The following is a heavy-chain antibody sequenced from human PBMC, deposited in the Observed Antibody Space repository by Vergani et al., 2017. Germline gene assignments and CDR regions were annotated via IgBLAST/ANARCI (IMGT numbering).Heavy chain of an antibody. J-gene: IGHJ4*02. CDR1: GGSFSTGGQS. CDR3: ARDGGEYDKDALDV. CDR2: LYTSGAT. D-gene: IGHD2-21*01. V-gene: IGHV4-61*02. Sequence: QVQLQESGPGLVKPSQTLSLTCTVSGGSFSTGGQSWTWLRQSAGKGLEWIGRLYTSGATNYNPSLRSRAIMSVDASKHQFSLNFTSVTAADTAVYYCARDGGEYDKDALDVWGQGTLVNVSS.